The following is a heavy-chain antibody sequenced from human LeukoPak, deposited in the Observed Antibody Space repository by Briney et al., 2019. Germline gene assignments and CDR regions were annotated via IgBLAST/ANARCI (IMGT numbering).Heavy chain of an antibody. D-gene: IGHD2-2*01. CDR3: ARGLIRFGCSSTSCPEDYFDY. CDR2: IYTSGST. CDR1: GGSISSYY. Sequence: SETLSLTCTVSGGSISSYYWSWIRQPAGKGLEWIGRIYTSGSTNYNPSLKSRVTMSVDTSKNQFSLKLSSVTAADTAVYYCARGLIRFGCSSTSCPEDYFDYWGQGTLVTVFS. J-gene: IGHJ4*02. V-gene: IGHV4-4*07.